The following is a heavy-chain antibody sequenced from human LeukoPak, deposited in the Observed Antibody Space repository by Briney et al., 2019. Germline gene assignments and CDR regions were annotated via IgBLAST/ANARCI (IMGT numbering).Heavy chain of an antibody. CDR1: GYTFTGNY. D-gene: IGHD3-22*01. J-gene: IGHJ4*02. V-gene: IGHV1-2*02. Sequence: ASVKVSCKASGYTFTGNYMHWVRQAPGKGLEWLGWINPNSGSTNYAQKLKGRATSNRDTSISTAYMELSRLRSDDTAVYYCARALYYYDSSGYYYVPNRFDYWGQGTLVTVSS. CDR2: INPNSGST. CDR3: ARALYYYDSSGYYYVPNRFDY.